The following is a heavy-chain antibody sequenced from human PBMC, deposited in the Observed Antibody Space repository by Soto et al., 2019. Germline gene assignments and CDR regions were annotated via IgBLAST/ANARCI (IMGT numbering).Heavy chain of an antibody. V-gene: IGHV3-23*01. CDR1: GFAFSTYA. Sequence: GGSLRLSCAASGFAFSTYAMTWVRQAPGKGLEWVSVISGSGGSSYYAASVKGRFTISRDNSKNTLFLQMNGLRAEDTAVYYCAKVTKRAAAGRYEYYKYGMDVWGQGTAVTVSS. D-gene: IGHD6-13*01. J-gene: IGHJ6*02. CDR2: ISGSGGSS. CDR3: AKVTKRAAAGRYEYYKYGMDV.